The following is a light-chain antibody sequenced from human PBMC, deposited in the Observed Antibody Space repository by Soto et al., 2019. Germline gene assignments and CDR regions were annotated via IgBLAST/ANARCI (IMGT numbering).Light chain of an antibody. V-gene: IGLV2-14*02. J-gene: IGLJ2*01. CDR1: FSDVGSYNF. CDR3: SSYTGFSTDIL. CDR2: QVT. Sequence: QSALTQPASVSGSPGQSITISCTGTFSDVGSYNFVSWYQHHAGTAPKLIIYQVTNRPSGVSDRFSASKSGDTASLTISGLQAEDEAIYYCSSYTGFSTDILFGGGTKLTVL.